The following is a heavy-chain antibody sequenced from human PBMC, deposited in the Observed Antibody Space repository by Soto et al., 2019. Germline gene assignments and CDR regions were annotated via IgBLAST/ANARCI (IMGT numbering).Heavy chain of an antibody. CDR3: ARGRGDTAMAWYY. J-gene: IGHJ4*02. CDR2: ISYSGST. D-gene: IGHD5-18*01. CDR1: GGSISSYY. Sequence: SETLSLTCTVSGGSISSYYWSWIRQSPGKGLEWIGYISYSGSTKYNPSLKSRDTISVDTSKNQFSLKLSSVTAADTAVYYCARGRGDTAMAWYYWGQGTLVTVSS. V-gene: IGHV4-59*01.